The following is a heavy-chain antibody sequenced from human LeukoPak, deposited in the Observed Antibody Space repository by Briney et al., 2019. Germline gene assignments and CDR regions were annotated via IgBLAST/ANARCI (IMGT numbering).Heavy chain of an antibody. CDR3: ARDQVVPAAMGGNFDY. J-gene: IGHJ4*02. V-gene: IGHV4-39*07. CDR1: GGSISSSSYY. Sequence: PSETLSLTCTVSGGSISSSSYYWGWIRQPPGKGLEWIGSMYSSGSTYYNPSLKSRVTISVDTSKNQFSLKLSSVTAADTAVYYCARDQVVPAAMGGNFDYWGQGTLVTASS. D-gene: IGHD2-2*01. CDR2: MYSSGST.